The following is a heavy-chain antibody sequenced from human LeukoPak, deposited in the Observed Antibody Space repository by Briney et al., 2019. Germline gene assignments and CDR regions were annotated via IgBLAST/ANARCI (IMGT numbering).Heavy chain of an antibody. Sequence: PSETLSLXCTVSGGSISSGSYYWSWIRQPAGKGLEWIGRIYTSGSSNYNPSLKSRVTISVDTSKNQVSLKLSSVTAADTAVYYCARDKWSGFDYWGQGTLVTVSS. CDR2: IYTSGSS. J-gene: IGHJ4*02. CDR3: ARDKWSGFDY. CDR1: GGSISSGSYY. V-gene: IGHV4-61*02. D-gene: IGHD3-3*01.